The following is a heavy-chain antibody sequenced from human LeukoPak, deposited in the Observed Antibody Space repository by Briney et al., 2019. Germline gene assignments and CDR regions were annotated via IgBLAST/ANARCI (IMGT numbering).Heavy chain of an antibody. D-gene: IGHD2-21*02. CDR3: AYCGGDCYSDIWFDP. CDR2: IIPIFGTA. V-gene: IGHV1-69*01. Sequence: GSSVKVSCKASGGTSSSYAISWVRQAPGQGLEWMGGIIPIFGTANYAQKFQGRVTITADESTSTAYMELSSLRSEDTAVYYCAYCGGDCYSDIWFDPWGQGTLVTVSS. CDR1: GGTSSSYA. J-gene: IGHJ5*02.